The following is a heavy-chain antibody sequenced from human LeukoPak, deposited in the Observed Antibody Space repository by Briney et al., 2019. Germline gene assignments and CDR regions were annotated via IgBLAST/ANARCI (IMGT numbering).Heavy chain of an antibody. CDR3: VRNPEYGSGSSTWFDP. J-gene: IGHJ5*02. D-gene: IGHD3-10*01. CDR1: GFSLTTSGVA. CDR2: IYWDDDK. V-gene: IGHV2-5*02. Sequence: GSGPTLVSPTQTLTLTCSFSGFSLTTSGVAVGWIRQPPGRALEWLAVIYWDDDKRYSPFLKSRLTISKDTSNNQVVLSMTNMEPVDTATYYCVRNPEYGSGSSTWFDPWGPGTLVTVSS.